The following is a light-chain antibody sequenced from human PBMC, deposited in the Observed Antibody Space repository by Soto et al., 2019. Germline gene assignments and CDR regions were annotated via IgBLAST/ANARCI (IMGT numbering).Light chain of an antibody. CDR2: DGT. CDR1: TSDVGGYNL. CDR3: CSYASSSSYV. J-gene: IGLJ1*01. V-gene: IGLV2-23*01. Sequence: QSALTQPASVSGSPGQSITISCSGTTSDVGGYNLVSWYQQHTAKAPKLLIYDGTQRPSGVSSRFSGSKSGNTASLTISGLQAEDEADYYCCSYASSSSYVFGTGTKVTVL.